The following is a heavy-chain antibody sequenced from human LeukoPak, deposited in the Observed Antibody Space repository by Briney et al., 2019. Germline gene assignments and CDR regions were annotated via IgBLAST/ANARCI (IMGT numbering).Heavy chain of an antibody. Sequence: PGGSLTLSCAVSGFTFSNYAINWVRQAPGKGLEWLSYIGSNGDDKLYADSVKGRFTISRDDAKNSVYLQMNSLRDEDTALYYCARDLNGDEDFDYWGQGTLVTVSS. CDR1: GFTFSNYA. J-gene: IGHJ4*02. D-gene: IGHD2-8*01. CDR2: IGSNGDDK. CDR3: ARDLNGDEDFDY. V-gene: IGHV3-48*03.